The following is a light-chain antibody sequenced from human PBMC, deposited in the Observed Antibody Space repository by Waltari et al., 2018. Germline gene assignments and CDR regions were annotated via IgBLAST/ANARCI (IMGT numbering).Light chain of an antibody. CDR1: RSIRSY. J-gene: IGKJ2*02. CDR2: EAF. CDR3: QHYINWPRT. V-gene: IGKV3-15*01. Sequence: EIVMTQSPATLSVSPGERVTPSCRASRSIRSYLVWYQQKPGQAPRLLIYEAFTRATGIPARFSGSGSGTEFTLTISSLQSEDFAVYYCQHYINWPRTFGQGTKLEIK.